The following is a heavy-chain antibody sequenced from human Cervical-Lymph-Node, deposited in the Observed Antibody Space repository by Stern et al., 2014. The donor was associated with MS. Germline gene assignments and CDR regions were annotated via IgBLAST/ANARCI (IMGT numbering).Heavy chain of an antibody. CDR1: GDSISRRSYY. CDR2: IYSGGST. D-gene: IGHD2-2*01. V-gene: IGHV4-61*01. J-gene: IGHJ4*02. CDR3: ARDGYSSTEYYLEY. Sequence: QVQLQESGPGLVKPSETLSLTCTVSGDSISRRSYYWSWIRQPPGKGLEWIGFIYSGGSTKYNPSLNSRVTILQDSSKNQISLKLNSVTAADSAVYYCARDGYSSTEYYLEYWGQGILVTVSS.